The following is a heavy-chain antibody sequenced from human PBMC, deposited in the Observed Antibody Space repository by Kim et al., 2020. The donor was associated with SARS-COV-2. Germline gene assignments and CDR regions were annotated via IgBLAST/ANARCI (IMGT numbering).Heavy chain of an antibody. CDR3: AKEDGYCTATTCFYYFDY. CDR1: GFAFTTYG. Sequence: GGSLRLSCTASGFAFTTYGIHWVRQVPGKGLEWVSVIAYDGGKKFYADSVKGRFTISRDNSKNTVYLQMNSLTDEDTAVYFCAKEDGYCTATTCFYYFDYWGQGPPLTVTS. J-gene: IGHJ4*02. CDR2: IAYDGGKK. D-gene: IGHD2-2*01. V-gene: IGHV3-30*18.